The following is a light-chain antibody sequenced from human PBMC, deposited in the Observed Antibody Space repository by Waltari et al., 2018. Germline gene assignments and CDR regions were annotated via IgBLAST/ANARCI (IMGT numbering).Light chain of an antibody. J-gene: IGKJ1*01. CDR1: QSVSSK. CDR3: QQYSNWPPVT. Sequence: ETVMTQSPSTLSVSPGERATISCRASQSVSSKLVWYQQKPGQAPRLLIYDASTRATGIPSRFSGSGSGTEFTLTISSLQSEDFAVYFCQQYSNWPPVTFGQGTKVEIQ. V-gene: IGKV3-15*01. CDR2: DAS.